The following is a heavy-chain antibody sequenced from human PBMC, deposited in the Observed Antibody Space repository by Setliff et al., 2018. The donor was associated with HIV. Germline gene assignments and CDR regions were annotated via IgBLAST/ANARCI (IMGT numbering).Heavy chain of an antibody. V-gene: IGHV4-61*02. J-gene: IGHJ3*02. CDR3: AREDYYDSSGDAFDI. Sequence: PSETLSLTCTVSGGSISSGSYYWSWIRQSAGKGLEWIGRIYISGSTNYNPSLKSRVTISLDTSRNQFSLKLNSVTAADTAVYYCAREDYYDSSGDAFDIWGQGTKVTVSS. D-gene: IGHD3-22*01. CDR2: IYISGST. CDR1: GGSISSGSYY.